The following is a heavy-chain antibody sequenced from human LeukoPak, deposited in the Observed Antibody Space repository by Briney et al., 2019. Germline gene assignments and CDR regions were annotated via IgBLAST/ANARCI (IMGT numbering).Heavy chain of an antibody. CDR1: GYTFTGYY. V-gene: IGHV1-2*02. CDR3: AREDYDSSGEYFQH. J-gene: IGHJ1*01. D-gene: IGHD3-22*01. Sequence: SVKVSCKASGYTFTGYYMHWVRQAPGQGLEWMGWINPNSGDTSYAQKFQGRVTMTRDTSISTAYMELSRLRSDDTAVYYCAREDYDSSGEYFQHWGQGTLVTVSS. CDR2: INPNSGDT.